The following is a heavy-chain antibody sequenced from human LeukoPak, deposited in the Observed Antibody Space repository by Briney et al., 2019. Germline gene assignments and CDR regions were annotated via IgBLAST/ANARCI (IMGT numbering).Heavy chain of an antibody. CDR2: MNPNSGNT. D-gene: IGHD3-22*01. CDR1: GYTFTRYY. J-gene: IGHJ5*02. Sequence: ASVKVSCKASGYTFTRYYINWVRQATGQGLEWMGWMNPNSGNTGYAQKFQGRVTMTRNTSISTAYMELSSLRSEDTAVYYCASVGRIAYYYDSLDPWGQGTLVTVSS. V-gene: IGHV1-8*01. CDR3: ASVGRIAYYYDSLDP.